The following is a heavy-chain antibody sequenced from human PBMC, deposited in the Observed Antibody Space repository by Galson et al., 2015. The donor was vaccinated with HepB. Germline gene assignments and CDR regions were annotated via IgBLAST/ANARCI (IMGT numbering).Heavy chain of an antibody. Sequence: SLRLSCAASGFTFSSYWMSWVRQAPGKGLEWVGRIKSKTDGGTTDYAAPVKGRFTISRDDSKNTLYLQMNSLKTEDTAVYYCTTDTGSILWWWPRGIWGQGTTVTVSS. J-gene: IGHJ3*02. CDR2: IKSKTDGGTT. CDR1: GFTFSSYW. CDR3: TTDTGSILWWWPRGI. D-gene: IGHD2-21*01. V-gene: IGHV3-15*01.